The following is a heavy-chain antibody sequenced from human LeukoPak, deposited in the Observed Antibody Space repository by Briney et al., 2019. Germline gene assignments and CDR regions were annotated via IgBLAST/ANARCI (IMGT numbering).Heavy chain of an antibody. CDR3: AKEIAAAGPTGYFQH. Sequence: GGSLRLSCEASGFTFDDYAMHWVRQAPGKGLEWVSLISGDGGSTYYADSVKGRFTISRDNSKNSLYLQMNSLRTEDTALYYCAKEIAAAGPTGYFQHWGQGTLVTVSS. J-gene: IGHJ1*01. CDR2: ISGDGGST. V-gene: IGHV3-43*02. CDR1: GFTFDDYA. D-gene: IGHD6-13*01.